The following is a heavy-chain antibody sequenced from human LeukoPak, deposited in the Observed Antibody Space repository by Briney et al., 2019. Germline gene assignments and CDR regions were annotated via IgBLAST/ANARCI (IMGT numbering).Heavy chain of an antibody. CDR1: GFTFSSYA. D-gene: IGHD3-10*01. V-gene: IGHV3-30-3*01. Sequence: GGSLRLSCAASGFTFSSYAMHWVRQAPGKGLEWVAVISYDGSNKYYADSVKGRFTISRDNSKNTLYLQMNSLRAEDTAVYYCARSGPSRITMVRGVPVDYGMDVWGQGTTVTVSS. CDR2: ISYDGSNK. J-gene: IGHJ6*02. CDR3: ARSGPSRITMVRGVPVDYGMDV.